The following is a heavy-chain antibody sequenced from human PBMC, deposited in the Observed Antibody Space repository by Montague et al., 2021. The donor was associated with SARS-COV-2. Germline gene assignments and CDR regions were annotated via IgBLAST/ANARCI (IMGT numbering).Heavy chain of an antibody. Sequence: SETLSLTCTVSGGFISSSSYYWGWIRQPPGKGLEWIGSIYYSGSTYYNPSLKSRVTISVDTSKNQFSLKLSSVTAAATVVYYCARFPTSYYYDSKAAPATPDAFDIWGQGTMVTVSS. D-gene: IGHD3-22*01. V-gene: IGHV4-39*01. CDR2: IYYSGST. J-gene: IGHJ3*02. CDR3: ARFPTSYYYDSKAAPATPDAFDI. CDR1: GGFISSSSYY.